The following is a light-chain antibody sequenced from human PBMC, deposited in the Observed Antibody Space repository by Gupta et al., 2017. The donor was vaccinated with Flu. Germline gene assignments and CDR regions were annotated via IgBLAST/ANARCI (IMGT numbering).Light chain of an antibody. CDR2: QDT. CDR3: QAWDSGTCG. Sequence: SYELTQPPSVSVSPGQTASVTFSGDKLGDVYVSWYQQKSGQSPVLVIYQDTQRPSGIPERFSGSNSGNTATLTISGTQAMNEADYYCQAWDSGTCGFGGGTKLTVL. J-gene: IGLJ2*01. CDR1: KLGDVY. V-gene: IGLV3-1*01.